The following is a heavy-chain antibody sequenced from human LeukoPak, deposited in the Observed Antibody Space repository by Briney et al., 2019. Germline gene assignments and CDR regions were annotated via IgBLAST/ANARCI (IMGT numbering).Heavy chain of an antibody. CDR1: GFTFSNYA. D-gene: IGHD6-19*01. CDR3: VKATSGWYNFDY. J-gene: IGHJ4*02. CDR2: ISGSGGST. V-gene: IGHV3-23*01. Sequence: GGSLRLSCAASGFTFSNYAMSWVRQAPGKGLEWVSAISGSGGSTHYAGSVTGRVTISRDNSKNTLYLQMSSLRAEDTAVYCCVKATSGWYNFDYWGQGTLVTVSS.